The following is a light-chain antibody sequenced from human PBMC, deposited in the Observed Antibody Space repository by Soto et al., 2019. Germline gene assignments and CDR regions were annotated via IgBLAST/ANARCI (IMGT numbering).Light chain of an antibody. V-gene: IGLV2-14*03. CDR1: SSDVGGYNY. J-gene: IGLJ1*01. CDR2: DVS. CDR3: YSYTSSNTYV. Sequence: QSALTQPASVSGSPGQSITISCTGTSSDVGGYNYVSWYQHHPGNVPQLMIYDVSNRPSGVSNRFSGSKSGNTASLTISGLQAEDEADYYCYSYTSSNTYVFGTGTKLTVL.